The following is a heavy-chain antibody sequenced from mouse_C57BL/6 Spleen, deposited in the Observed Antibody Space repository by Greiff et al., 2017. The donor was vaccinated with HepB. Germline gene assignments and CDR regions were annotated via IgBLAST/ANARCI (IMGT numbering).Heavy chain of an antibody. CDR2: ISSGGDYI. CDR3: TRVYYGNYVPFDY. Sequence: EVMLVESGEGLVKPGGSLKLSCAASGFTFSSYAMSWVRQTPEKRLEWVAYISSGGDYIYYADTVKGRFTISRDNARNTLYLQMSSLKSEDTAMYYCTRVYYGNYVPFDYWGQGTTLTVSS. V-gene: IGHV5-9-1*02. CDR1: GFTFSSYA. D-gene: IGHD2-1*01. J-gene: IGHJ2*01.